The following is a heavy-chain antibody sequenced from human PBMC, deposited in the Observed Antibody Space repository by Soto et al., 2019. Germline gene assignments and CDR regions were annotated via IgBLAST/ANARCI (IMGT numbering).Heavy chain of an antibody. CDR3: ASTLDTTMVTWALGY. CDR1: RFIFISYG. J-gene: IGHJ1*01. Sequence: PGGSLRLSCAAPRFIFISYGMHWVRQAPGKGLEWLAVTSYDGNNKYYGDSVKGRFTISRDEAKNTLYMQMNSLRPEDTAVYYCASTLDTTMVTWALGYWCQGILVTVSS. V-gene: IGHV3-30*03. CDR2: TSYDGNNK. D-gene: IGHD5-18*01.